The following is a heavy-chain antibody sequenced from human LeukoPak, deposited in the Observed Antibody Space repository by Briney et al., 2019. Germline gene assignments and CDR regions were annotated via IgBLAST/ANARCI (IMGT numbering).Heavy chain of an antibody. CDR3: ANDVGKWESLHFFDY. Sequence: GGSLRLSCLTSGFTLSTNAMSWVRQAPGKGLEWISGISGSGASTYYADSVKGRFTISRDDSRNTLYLQMNSLRGDDTAVYYRANDVGKWESLHFFDYWGQGTLVTVSS. V-gene: IGHV3-23*01. CDR2: ISGSGAST. J-gene: IGHJ4*02. D-gene: IGHD1-26*01. CDR1: GFTLSTNA.